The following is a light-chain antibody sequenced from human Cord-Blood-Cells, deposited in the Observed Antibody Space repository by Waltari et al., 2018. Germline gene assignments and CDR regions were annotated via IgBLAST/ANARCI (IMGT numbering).Light chain of an antibody. CDR1: SSNNRAGYD. J-gene: IGLJ3*02. CDR2: GNS. CDR3: QSYDSSLSGSV. Sequence: QSVLPQPPSVSGSPGQRVTISCTRSSSNNRAGYDVHWYQQLPGTAPTPLIHGNSNRPSGVPHRFPGSKSGTSASLAITGLQAEDEADYYCQSYDSSLSGSVFGGGTKLTVL. V-gene: IGLV1-40*01.